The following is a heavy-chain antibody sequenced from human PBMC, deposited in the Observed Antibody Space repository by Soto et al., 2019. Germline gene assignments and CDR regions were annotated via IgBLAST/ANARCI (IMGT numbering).Heavy chain of an antibody. CDR2: FSYNGRS. CDR3: TRSGKSLLDY. J-gene: IGHJ4*02. V-gene: IGHV4-30-4*01. CDR1: GASISSGDFY. Sequence: QVQLQASGPGLVEPSQTLSLNCTVSGASISSGDFYWSWVRQSPDKGLEWIGQFSYNGRSYYNPSLKSRVTMSVDPSHHQFSVKLTSVIPADTAVYFCTRSGKSLLDYWGQGALVAVSA. D-gene: IGHD1-26*01.